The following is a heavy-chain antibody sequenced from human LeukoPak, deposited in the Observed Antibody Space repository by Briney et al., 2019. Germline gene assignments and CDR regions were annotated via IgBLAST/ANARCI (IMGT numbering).Heavy chain of an antibody. D-gene: IGHD6-19*01. J-gene: IGHJ4*02. CDR1: GFTSSGYS. V-gene: IGHV3-23*01. Sequence: GGPLRLSCTASGFTSSGYSLNWVRQAPGKGLEWVSTISGSGSSTYYVDSVKGRFTISRDNSKNTLYLQMDSLRAEDTAEYYCAKDSNGWYQRGSNYFDYWGQGTLVTVSS. CDR2: ISGSGSST. CDR3: AKDSNGWYQRGSNYFDY.